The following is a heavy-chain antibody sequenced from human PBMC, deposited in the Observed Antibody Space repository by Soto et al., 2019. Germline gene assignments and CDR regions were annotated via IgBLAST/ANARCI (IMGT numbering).Heavy chain of an antibody. Sequence: GGSLRLSCAASGFTFSSYSMNWVRQAPGKGLEWVSSISSSSSYIYYADSVKGRFTISRDNAKNSLYLQMNSLRAEDTAVYYCARTALPPPYYYGSGSYYPQPYYYYGMDVWGQGTTVTVSS. CDR1: GFTFSSYS. D-gene: IGHD3-10*01. V-gene: IGHV3-21*01. CDR2: ISSSSSYI. CDR3: ARTALPPPYYYGSGSYYPQPYYYYGMDV. J-gene: IGHJ6*02.